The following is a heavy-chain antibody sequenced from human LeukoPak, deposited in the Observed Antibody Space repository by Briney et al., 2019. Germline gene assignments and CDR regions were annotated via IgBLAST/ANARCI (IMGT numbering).Heavy chain of an antibody. CDR3: ASLGVTTGLKEVSNYYGMDV. CDR2: MNPNSGNT. V-gene: IGHV1-8*01. CDR1: GYTFPSYD. Sequence: ASVPVSRKASGYTFPSYDINGVRQATGQEVAGMGWMNPNSGNTGYAQKFQGRVTMTRNTSISTAYMELSSLRSEDTAVYYCASLGVTTGLKEVSNYYGMDVWGRGTTVTVSS. J-gene: IGHJ6*02. D-gene: IGHD4-17*01.